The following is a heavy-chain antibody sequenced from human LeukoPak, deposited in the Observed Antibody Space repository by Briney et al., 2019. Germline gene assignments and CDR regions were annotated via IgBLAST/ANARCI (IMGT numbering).Heavy chain of an antibody. CDR3: ARHRGGIAAAGNDY. V-gene: IGHV4-59*01. D-gene: IGHD6-13*01. CDR1: GGSISSYY. CDR2: IYYSGST. J-gene: IGHJ4*02. Sequence: SETLSLTCTVSGGSISSYYWSWIRQPPGKGLEWIGYIYYSGSTNYNPSLKSRVTISVDTSKHQFSLKLSSVTAADTAVYYCARHRGGIAAAGNDYWGQGTLVTVSS.